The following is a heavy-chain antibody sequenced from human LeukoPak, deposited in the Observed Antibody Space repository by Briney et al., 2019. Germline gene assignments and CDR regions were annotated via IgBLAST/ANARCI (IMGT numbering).Heavy chain of an antibody. D-gene: IGHD3-10*01. V-gene: IGHV3-30*04. CDR3: ASNTYYYGSGSYYTGDY. Sequence: PGGSLRLSCAASGFTFSSYAMHWVRQAPGKGLEWVAVISYDGSNKYYADSVKGRFTISRDNAKNTLYLQMNSLRAEDTAVYYCASNTYYYGSGSYYTGDYWGQGTLVTVSS. CDR2: ISYDGSNK. J-gene: IGHJ4*02. CDR1: GFTFSSYA.